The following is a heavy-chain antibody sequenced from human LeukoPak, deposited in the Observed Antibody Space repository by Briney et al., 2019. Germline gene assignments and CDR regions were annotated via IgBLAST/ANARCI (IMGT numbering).Heavy chain of an antibody. D-gene: IGHD3-22*01. J-gene: IGHJ4*02. CDR2: INPNSGGT. V-gene: IGHV1-2*02. CDR1: GYTXTGYY. Sequence: ASLKVSCTASGYTXTGYYMHWVRQAPGQGLEWLGWINPNSGGTNYAQKFQGRITMTRDKSITTAYMELSSLTSDDTAVYYCARLDITIIPYWGQGTLVTVSS. CDR3: ARLDITIIPY.